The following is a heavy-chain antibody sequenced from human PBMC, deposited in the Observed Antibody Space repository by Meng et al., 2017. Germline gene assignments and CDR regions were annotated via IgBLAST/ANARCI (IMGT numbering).Heavy chain of an antibody. J-gene: IGHJ5*02. Sequence: SETLSLTCTVFGGSISSGGYYWSWIRQHPGKGLEWIGYIYYSGSTYYNPSLKSRVTISVDTSKNQFSLKLSSVTAADTAVYYCAREGRYYGSGSYYRGINWFDPWGQGTLVTVSS. CDR2: IYYSGST. D-gene: IGHD3-10*01. CDR3: AREGRYYGSGSYYRGINWFDP. CDR1: GGSISSGGYY. V-gene: IGHV4-31*03.